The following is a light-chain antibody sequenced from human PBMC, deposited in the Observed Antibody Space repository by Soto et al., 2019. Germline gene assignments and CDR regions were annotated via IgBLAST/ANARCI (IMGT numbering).Light chain of an antibody. CDR2: GAS. J-gene: IGKJ4*01. CDR3: QQYGSSPLT. V-gene: IGKV3-20*01. Sequence: EIVLTQSPGTLSLSPGERATLSCRASQSVSSSYLAWYQQKPGQAPRLLIYGASTRATGIPDTFSGSGSGTDFTFTISRLESEDFAVYFCQQYGSSPLTFGGGTKVEIK. CDR1: QSVSSSY.